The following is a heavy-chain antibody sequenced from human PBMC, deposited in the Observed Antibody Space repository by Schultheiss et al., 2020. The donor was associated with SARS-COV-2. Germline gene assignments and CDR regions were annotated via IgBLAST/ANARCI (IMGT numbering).Heavy chain of an antibody. CDR2: IYYSGSS. J-gene: IGHJ5*02. CDR3: ARWGREWYSSSWWGGVDWFDP. V-gene: IGHV4-39*01. CDR1: GGSISSGGYY. Sequence: SQTLSLTCTVSGGSISSGGYYWSWIRQHPGKGLEWIGSIYYSGSSYYNSSLKSRVTISVDTSKNQFSLNLRSVTAADTAVYYCARWGREWYSSSWWGGVDWFDPWGQGTLVTVSS. D-gene: IGHD6-13*01.